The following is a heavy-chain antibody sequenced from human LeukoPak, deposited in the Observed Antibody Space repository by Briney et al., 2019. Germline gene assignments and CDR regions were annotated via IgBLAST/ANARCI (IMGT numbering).Heavy chain of an antibody. V-gene: IGHV3-9*01. CDR3: AKDGTRYYDSSGYYPGY. J-gene: IGHJ4*02. CDR1: GFTFSSYS. Sequence: GGSLRLSCAASGFTFSSYSMNWVRQAPGKGLEWVSGISWNSGSIGYADSVKGRFTISRDDAKNSLYLQMNSLRAEDTALYYCAKDGTRYYDSSGYYPGYWGQGTLVTVSS. CDR2: ISWNSGSI. D-gene: IGHD3-22*01.